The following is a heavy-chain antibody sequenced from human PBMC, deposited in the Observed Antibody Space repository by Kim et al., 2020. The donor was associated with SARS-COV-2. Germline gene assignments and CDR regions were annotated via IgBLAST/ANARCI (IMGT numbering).Heavy chain of an antibody. CDR1: GGSISSGAYY. V-gene: IGHV4-31*03. Sequence: SETLSLTCTVSGGSISSGAYYWNWIRQHPGKGLEWIGYIYRSGSTYYNPSLKSRVTISVDTSKNQFSLTLSSVTAADTAVYYCERDLTPSTYAFDIWGQGKMVTVSS. CDR2: IYRSGST. J-gene: IGHJ3*02. CDR3: ERDLTPSTYAFDI.